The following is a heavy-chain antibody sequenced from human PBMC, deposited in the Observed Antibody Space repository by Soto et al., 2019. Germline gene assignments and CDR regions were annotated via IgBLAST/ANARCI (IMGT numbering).Heavy chain of an antibody. CDR3: ASLVATIPPKDYYYYYGMDV. J-gene: IGHJ6*02. V-gene: IGHV1-69*01. Sequence: PGGSLSLSCAASGFTLEDYAITGLRKAPGQGLEWMGGIIPIFGTANYAQKFQGRVTITADESTSTAYMELSSLRSEDTAVYYCASLVATIPPKDYYYYYGMDVWGQGTTVTVSS. CDR2: IIPIFGTA. D-gene: IGHD5-12*01. CDR1: GFTLEDYA.